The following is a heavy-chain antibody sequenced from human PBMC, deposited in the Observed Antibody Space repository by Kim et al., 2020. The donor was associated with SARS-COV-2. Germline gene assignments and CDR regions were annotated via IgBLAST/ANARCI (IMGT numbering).Heavy chain of an antibody. D-gene: IGHD3-3*02. CDR2: DGGRR. Sequence: DGGRRNSADSGKGRFTTSRDNANNMVYLQMNSLRVDDTAIYYCTSIFEYWGQGALVTVSS. CDR3: TSIFEY. V-gene: IGHV3-74*01. J-gene: IGHJ4*02.